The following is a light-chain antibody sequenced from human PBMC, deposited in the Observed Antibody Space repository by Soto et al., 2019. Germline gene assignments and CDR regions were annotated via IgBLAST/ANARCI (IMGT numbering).Light chain of an antibody. CDR1: ESVTNY. Sequence: EIVLTQSPATLSLSPGERGTLSCRASESVTNYLAWYQQKPGQAPRLLVYDVSNRATGIPARFSGGGSGTDFTLTISRLEPEDFAVYYCQQYGSSPRITFGQGTRLEIK. V-gene: IGKV3-20*01. CDR3: QQYGSSPRIT. J-gene: IGKJ5*01. CDR2: DVS.